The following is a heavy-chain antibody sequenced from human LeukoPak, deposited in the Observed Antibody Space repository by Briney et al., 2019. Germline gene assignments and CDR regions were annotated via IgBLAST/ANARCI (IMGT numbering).Heavy chain of an antibody. CDR3: AREYSSSTDFDY. J-gene: IGHJ4*02. V-gene: IGHV3-21*01. D-gene: IGHD6-6*01. Sequence: GGSLRLSCAASGFTFSSYSMNWVRRAPGKGLEWVSSISSSSSYIYYADSVKGRFTISRDNAKNSLYLQMNSLRAEDTAVYYCAREYSSSTDFDYWGQGTLVTVSS. CDR1: GFTFSSYS. CDR2: ISSSSSYI.